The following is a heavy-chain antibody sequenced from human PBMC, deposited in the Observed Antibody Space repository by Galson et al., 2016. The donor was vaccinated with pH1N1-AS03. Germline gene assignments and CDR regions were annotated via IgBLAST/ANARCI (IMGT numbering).Heavy chain of an antibody. Sequence: GQGREWMGIINPSAGNTNYAQRFQGRVTMTRDTSTSTVYMELSSLRSDDTAVYYCARVSAGLTGYYYAMDVWGQGTTVTVSS. J-gene: IGHJ6*02. CDR3: ARVSAGLTGYYYAMDV. D-gene: IGHD4/OR15-4a*01. CDR2: INPSAGNT. V-gene: IGHV1-46*01.